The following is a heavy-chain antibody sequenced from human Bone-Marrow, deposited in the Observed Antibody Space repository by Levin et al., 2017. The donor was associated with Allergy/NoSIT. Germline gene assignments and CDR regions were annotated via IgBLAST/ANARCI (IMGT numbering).Heavy chain of an antibody. CDR1: GFSFSGYW. D-gene: IGHD6-19*01. Sequence: PGGSLRLSCVGSGFSFSGYWLTWVRQAPGKGLEWVANIKEDGSEKYYVDSVKGRFNISRDNAKNSLYLQMKYLSVEDTGVYYCASPNSSDWTFDLWGPGTTVTVSP. J-gene: IGHJ3*01. CDR3: ASPNSSDWTFDL. CDR2: IKEDGSEK. V-gene: IGHV3-7*01.